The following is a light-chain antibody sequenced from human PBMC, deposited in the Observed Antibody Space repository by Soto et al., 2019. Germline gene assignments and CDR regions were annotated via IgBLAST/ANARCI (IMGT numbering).Light chain of an antibody. CDR1: SSSLGAGHA. J-gene: IGLJ1*01. Sequence: QSVLTQPPSVSGAPGQRVTISCTGSSSSLGAGHAVHWYQQLPGKAPKLLIFDNNHRPSGVPERFAGSKSGASASLAITGLQPEDEGDYYCQSYDSTLSARYVFGTGTKLTVL. CDR2: DNN. V-gene: IGLV1-40*01. CDR3: QSYDSTLSARYV.